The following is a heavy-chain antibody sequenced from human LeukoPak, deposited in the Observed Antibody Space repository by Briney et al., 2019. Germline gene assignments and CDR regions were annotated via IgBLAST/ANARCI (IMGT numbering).Heavy chain of an antibody. CDR3: ARDWPNYNKGVLTDY. Sequence: ASVKVSCKASGYTFTGYYMHWVRQAPGQGLEWMGWINPNSGGTNYAQKFQGRVTLTRDTSISTAYMELSRLRSDDTAVYYCARDWPNYNKGVLTDYWGQGTLVTVSS. J-gene: IGHJ4*02. V-gene: IGHV1-2*02. D-gene: IGHD4-11*01. CDR2: INPNSGGT. CDR1: GYTFTGYY.